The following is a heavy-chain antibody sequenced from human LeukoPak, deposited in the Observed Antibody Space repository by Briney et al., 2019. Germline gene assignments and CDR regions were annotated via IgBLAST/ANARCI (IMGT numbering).Heavy chain of an antibody. Sequence: GGSLRLSCALSLFTFSSYTMNWIRQVPGKGLEWVSYIGGSGSPIYYADSVKGRFTISRDNAKNSLYLQMNSLRAEDTAVYYCARDQDYRFDYWGQGTLVTVSS. CDR3: ARDQDYRFDY. CDR1: LFTFSSYT. CDR2: IGGSGSPI. D-gene: IGHD4-11*01. J-gene: IGHJ4*02. V-gene: IGHV3-48*01.